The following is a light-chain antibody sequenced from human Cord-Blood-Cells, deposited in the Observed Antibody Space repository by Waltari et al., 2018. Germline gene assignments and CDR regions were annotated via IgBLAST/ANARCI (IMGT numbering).Light chain of an antibody. Sequence: EIVLTQSPATLSFSPGERATIPCRASQCVSSYLAWYQQKPGQAPRLLIHDASNRATGIPARFSGSGSGTDFTLTISILGPEDFAVYYCQQRSNWPPALTFGGGTKVEIK. J-gene: IGKJ4*01. CDR2: DAS. V-gene: IGKV3-11*01. CDR3: QQRSNWPPALT. CDR1: QCVSSY.